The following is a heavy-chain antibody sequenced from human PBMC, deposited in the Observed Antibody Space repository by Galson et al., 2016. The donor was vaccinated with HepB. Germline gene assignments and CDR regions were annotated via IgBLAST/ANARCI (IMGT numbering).Heavy chain of an antibody. Sequence: SLRLSCAASGFTFSSYWMHWVRPAPGKALGWVSRINSDGSSTIYADSVKGRFTISRDNAKNTLYMQMKSLKAEDTAVYYCAREGGQWLERFDYWGQGTLVTVSS. CDR3: AREGGQWLERFDY. D-gene: IGHD6-19*01. CDR2: INSDGSST. J-gene: IGHJ4*02. CDR1: GFTFSSYW. V-gene: IGHV3-74*01.